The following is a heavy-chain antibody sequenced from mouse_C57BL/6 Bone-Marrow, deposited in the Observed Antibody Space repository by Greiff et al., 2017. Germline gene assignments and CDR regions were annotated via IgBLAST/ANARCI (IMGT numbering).Heavy chain of an antibody. Sequence: EVQLQQSGPELVKPGASVKISCKASGYTFTDYYMNWVKQSHGKSLEWIGDINPNNGGTSYNQKFKGKATLTVDKSSSTAYMELRSLTSEDSAVYYCANLLWYLMDYWGQGTSVTVSS. CDR1: GYTFTDYY. CDR2: INPNNGGT. V-gene: IGHV1-26*01. D-gene: IGHD2-1*01. CDR3: ANLLWYLMDY. J-gene: IGHJ4*01.